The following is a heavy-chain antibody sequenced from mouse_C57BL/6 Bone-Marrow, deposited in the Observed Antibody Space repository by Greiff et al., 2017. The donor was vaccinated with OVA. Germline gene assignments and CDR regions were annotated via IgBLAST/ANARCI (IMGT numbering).Heavy chain of an antibody. J-gene: IGHJ1*03. D-gene: IGHD1-2*01. CDR3: AREGRHWYFDV. Sequence: VQLQQSGAELARPGASVKLSCKASGYTFTSYGISWVKQRTGQGLEWIGEIYPRSGNTYYNEKFKGKATLTADKSSSTAYMQLSSLTSEDSAVYFCAREGRHWYFDVWGTGTTVTVSS. CDR2: IYPRSGNT. V-gene: IGHV1-81*01. CDR1: GYTFTSYG.